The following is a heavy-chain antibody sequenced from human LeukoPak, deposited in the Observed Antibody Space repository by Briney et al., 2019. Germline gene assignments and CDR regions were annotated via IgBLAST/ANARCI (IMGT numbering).Heavy chain of an antibody. V-gene: IGHV4-34*01. CDR3: ASRIAARRRYFDY. J-gene: IGHJ4*02. D-gene: IGHD6-6*01. Sequence: SETLSLTCAVYGGSFSGYYWSWIRQPPGKGLEWIGEINHSGSTNYNPSLKSRVTISVDTSKNQFSLKLSSVTAADTAVYHCASRIAARRRYFDYWGQGTLVTVSS. CDR1: GGSFSGYY. CDR2: INHSGST.